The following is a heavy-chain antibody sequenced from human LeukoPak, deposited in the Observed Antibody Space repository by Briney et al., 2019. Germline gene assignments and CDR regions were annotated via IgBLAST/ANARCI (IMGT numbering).Heavy chain of an antibody. J-gene: IGHJ4*02. V-gene: IGHV3-30*02. Sequence: GGSLRLSCAASGFTFSSYAMSWVRQGPGKGLEWVAYIAHHGSNKYYADSVKGRFTISRDNSKRTLYLQMNNLRADDTAVYYCAKDGSWSCTDWGQGALVTVSS. CDR2: IAHHGSNK. D-gene: IGHD2-8*02. CDR1: GFTFSSYA. CDR3: AKDGSWSCTD.